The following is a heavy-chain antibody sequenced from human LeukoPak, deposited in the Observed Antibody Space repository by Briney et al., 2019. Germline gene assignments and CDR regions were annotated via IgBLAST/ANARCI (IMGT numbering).Heavy chain of an antibody. CDR2: INTNTGNP. Sequence: RASVKVSCKVSGYTLTELSMHWVRQAPGQGLEWMGWINTNTGNPTYAQGFTGRFVFSLDTSVSTAYLQISSLKAEDTAVYYCARLDSSGYYYYHYGMDVWGQGTTVTVSS. J-gene: IGHJ6*02. CDR3: ARLDSSGYYYYHYGMDV. CDR1: GYTLTELS. D-gene: IGHD3-22*01. V-gene: IGHV7-4-1*02.